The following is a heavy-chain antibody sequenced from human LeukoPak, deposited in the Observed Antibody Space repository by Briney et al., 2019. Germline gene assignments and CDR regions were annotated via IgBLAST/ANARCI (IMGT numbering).Heavy chain of an antibody. CDR1: GYTFTSYD. D-gene: IGHD2-2*01. Sequence: ASVKVSCKASGYTFTSYDINWVRQATGQGLEWVGWMNPNSGNTGYAQKFQGRVTMTRNTSISTAYMELSSLRSEDTAVYYCARKPYCSSTSCLYYYYYGMDVWGQGTTVTVSS. CDR2: MNPNSGNT. J-gene: IGHJ6*02. CDR3: ARKPYCSSTSCLYYYYYGMDV. V-gene: IGHV1-8*01.